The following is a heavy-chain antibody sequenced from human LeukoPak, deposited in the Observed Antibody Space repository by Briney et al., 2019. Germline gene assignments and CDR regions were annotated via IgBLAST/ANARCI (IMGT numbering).Heavy chain of an antibody. J-gene: IGHJ4*02. V-gene: IGHV4-38-2*02. D-gene: IGHD5-12*01. CDR1: GYSISSGYY. CDR3: ARVPKEWLRLGVDC. CDR2: IYHSGST. Sequence: PSETLSLTCTVSGYSISSGYYWGWIRQPPGKGLEWIGSIYHSGSTYYNPSLKSRVTISVDTSKNQFSLKLSSVTAADTAVYYCARVPKEWLRLGVDCWGQGTLVTVSS.